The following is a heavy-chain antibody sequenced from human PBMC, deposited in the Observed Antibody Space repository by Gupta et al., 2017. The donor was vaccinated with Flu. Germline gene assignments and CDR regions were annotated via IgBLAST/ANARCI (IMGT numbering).Heavy chain of an antibody. J-gene: IGHJ5*02. Sequence: LEWVANIKQDGSEKYYVDSVKGRFTISRDNAKNSLYLQMNSLRAEDTAVYYCARVSPHRGPAAIYGAGWFDPWGQGTLVTVSS. V-gene: IGHV3-7*01. D-gene: IGHD2-2*01. CDR3: ARVSPHRGPAAIYGAGWFDP. CDR2: IKQDGSEK.